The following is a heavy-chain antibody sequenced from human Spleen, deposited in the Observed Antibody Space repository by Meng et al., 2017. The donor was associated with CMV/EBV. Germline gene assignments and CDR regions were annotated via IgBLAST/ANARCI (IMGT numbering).Heavy chain of an antibody. Sequence: GESLKISCAASGFSFSSYAMHWVRQAPGKGLDWVSFISNDGSNKYYADSLKGRFTVSRDNSKNTLNLQMNSLRAEDTAVYYCAKDYTSQYSSGWWPGGQGTLVTVSS. V-gene: IGHV3-30-3*01. CDR3: AKDYTSQYSSGWWP. CDR1: GFSFSSYA. D-gene: IGHD6-19*01. CDR2: ISNDGSNK. J-gene: IGHJ4*02.